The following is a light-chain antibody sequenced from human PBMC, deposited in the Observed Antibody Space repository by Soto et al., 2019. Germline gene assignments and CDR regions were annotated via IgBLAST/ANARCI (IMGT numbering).Light chain of an antibody. J-gene: IGKJ4*01. CDR2: WAS. CDR3: QQYFTTPRLG. V-gene: IGKV4-1*01. Sequence: DILMTQSPDSLSVSLGERSTINCKSSQSALYIPTNKNYLAWYQQKPGQPPKLLIYWASTRELGVPDRFSGSGSGTDFTLTISSLQAEDVAVYYCQQYFTTPRLGFGGGPKVDIK. CDR1: QSALYIPTNKNY.